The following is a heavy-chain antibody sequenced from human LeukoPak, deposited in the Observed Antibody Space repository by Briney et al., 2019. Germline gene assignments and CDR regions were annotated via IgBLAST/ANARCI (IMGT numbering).Heavy chain of an antibody. CDR1: GFTFSSYA. Sequence: GGSLRLSCAASGFTFSSYAMHWVRQASGKGLEWVAVISYDGNNKYYADSVRGRFTISRDNSKNTLSLQMDSLRAEDTAVYYCARGYNTFYDSSGYYSFLDYWGQGTLVTVSS. D-gene: IGHD3-22*01. CDR3: ARGYNTFYDSSGYYSFLDY. V-gene: IGHV3-30-3*01. CDR2: ISYDGNNK. J-gene: IGHJ4*02.